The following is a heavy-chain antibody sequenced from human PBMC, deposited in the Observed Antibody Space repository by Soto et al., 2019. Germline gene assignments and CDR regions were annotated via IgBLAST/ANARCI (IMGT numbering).Heavy chain of an antibody. D-gene: IGHD6-19*01. J-gene: IGHJ6*02. Sequence: QVQLVQSGAEVKKPGASVTVSCKTSGYTFSNYGINWVRQAPGQGLEWMGWISGYNGNTNYAQTVQGRVTMTTDTSTGTVYMDLRSLKSDDTAIYYCSRFIMVGGWFDPNYYHGMDVWGQGTRVTVSS. CDR2: ISGYNGNT. V-gene: IGHV1-18*01. CDR1: GYTFSNYG. CDR3: SRFIMVGGWFDPNYYHGMDV.